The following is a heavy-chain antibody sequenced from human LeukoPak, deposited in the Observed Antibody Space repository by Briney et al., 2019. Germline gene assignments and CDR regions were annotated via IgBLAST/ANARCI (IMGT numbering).Heavy chain of an antibody. V-gene: IGHV3-23*01. D-gene: IGHD4-23*01. CDR2: IRDSGSST. Sequence: RGALRLSCAASGFTFSSYAMSWVRQAPGKGLEWVSAIRDSGSSTHYADSVKGRFTTSRDNSKNTLFLQMNSLRAEDTAIYYCARGRPHGNDYWGQGTLVTVSS. CDR1: GFTFSSYA. J-gene: IGHJ4*02. CDR3: ARGRPHGNDY.